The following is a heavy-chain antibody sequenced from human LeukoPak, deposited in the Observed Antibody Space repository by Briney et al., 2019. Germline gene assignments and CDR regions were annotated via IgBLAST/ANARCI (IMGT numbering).Heavy chain of an antibody. J-gene: IGHJ4*02. CDR2: ISSLSNYI. CDR1: GFTFNYYS. CDR3: ARDWGNWDFDY. D-gene: IGHD1-1*01. Sequence: GGSLRLSCAASGFTFNYYSMNWVRQAPGKGLEWISSISSLSNYIYYADSVKGRFTISRDNAKNSLYLQMNSLRAEDTAVYYCARDWGNWDFDYWGQGTLVTVSS. V-gene: IGHV3-21*01.